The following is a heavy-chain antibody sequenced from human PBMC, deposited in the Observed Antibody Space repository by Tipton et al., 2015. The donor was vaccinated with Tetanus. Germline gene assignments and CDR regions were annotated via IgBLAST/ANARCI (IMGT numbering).Heavy chain of an antibody. D-gene: IGHD1-1*01. J-gene: IGHJ6*02. CDR1: GFTSESHY. Sequence: GSLRLSCAASGFTSESHYMHWVRQTPGKGLVWISRINPDGRRTNYADSVKGRFTISRDHAKNTVYLQMNSLRAEDTAVYFCARRSLTNYGLDVWGQGTPVTVCS. CDR2: INPDGRRT. V-gene: IGHV3-74*01. CDR3: ARRSLTNYGLDV.